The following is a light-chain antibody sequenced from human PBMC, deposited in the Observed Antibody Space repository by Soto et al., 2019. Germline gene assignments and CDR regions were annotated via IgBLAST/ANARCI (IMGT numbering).Light chain of an antibody. J-gene: IGKJ1*01. Sequence: DIQLTQPPSTLSASVGDRVTLTCRPAQSLNSRLAWYEHIPGKAPRLLIYDASTLESGVPSRFSGSGSGTEFTLTISSLQPEDFATYFCQQYDKYSTFGQGTKVDIK. CDR2: DAS. V-gene: IGKV1-5*01. CDR3: QQYDKYST. CDR1: QSLNSR.